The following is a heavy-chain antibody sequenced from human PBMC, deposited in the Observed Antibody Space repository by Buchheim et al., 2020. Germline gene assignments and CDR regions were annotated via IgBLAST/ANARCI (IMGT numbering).Heavy chain of an antibody. CDR3: ARGKKVVAANWFDP. CDR2: INHSGST. Sequence: QVQLQQWGAGLLKPSETLSLICAVYGGSFSGYYWSWIRQPPGKGLEWIGEINHSGSTNYNPSLKSRVTITVDTSKNQFSLKLSSVTAADTAVYYCARGKKVVAANWFDPWGQGTL. J-gene: IGHJ5*02. D-gene: IGHD2-15*01. CDR1: GGSFSGYY. V-gene: IGHV4-34*01.